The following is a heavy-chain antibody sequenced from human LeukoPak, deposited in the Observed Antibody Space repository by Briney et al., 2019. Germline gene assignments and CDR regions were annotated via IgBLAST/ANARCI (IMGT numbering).Heavy chain of an antibody. CDR1: GGSISSSSYY. CDR2: IYYSGTT. CDR3: ARHRSEYSNRSCFDP. D-gene: IGHD6-6*01. J-gene: IGHJ5*02. V-gene: IGHV4-39*01. Sequence: SETLSLTCTVSGGSISSSSYYWGWIRQPPGKGLEWIGSIYYSGTTYYSPSLQSRLTISVDTSKNQFSLKLSSVTAADTAVYYCARHRSEYSNRSCFDPWGQGTLVTVSS.